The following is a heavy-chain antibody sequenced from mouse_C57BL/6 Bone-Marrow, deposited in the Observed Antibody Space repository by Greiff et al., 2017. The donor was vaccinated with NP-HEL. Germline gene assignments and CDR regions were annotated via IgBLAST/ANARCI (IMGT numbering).Heavy chain of an antibody. CDR1: GYTFTSYG. CDR3: ARRITTVVDY. D-gene: IGHD1-1*01. V-gene: IGHV1-81*01. Sequence: QVQLQQSGAELARPGASVKLSCKASGYTFTSYGISWVKQRTGQGLECIGEIYPRSGNTYYNETFKGKATLTADQYSSTASMEIRSLTAEDAAVYFGARRITTVVDYWGQGTTLTVSS. J-gene: IGHJ2*01. CDR2: IYPRSGNT.